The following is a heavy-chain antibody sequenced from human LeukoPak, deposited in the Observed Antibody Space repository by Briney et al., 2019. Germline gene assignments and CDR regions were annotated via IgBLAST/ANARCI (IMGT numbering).Heavy chain of an antibody. V-gene: IGHV3-23*01. J-gene: IGHJ4*02. Sequence: PGGSLRLSCAASGFTFSTYAMSWVRQAPGKGLEWVSAISASGGSTYYADSVKGRFTISRDNSKNTLYLQMKSLRAEDTAVYYCAKRGLGSSSGAYYFDYWGQGTLVTVSS. D-gene: IGHD6-6*01. CDR2: ISASGGST. CDR3: AKRGLGSSSGAYYFDY. CDR1: GFTFSTYA.